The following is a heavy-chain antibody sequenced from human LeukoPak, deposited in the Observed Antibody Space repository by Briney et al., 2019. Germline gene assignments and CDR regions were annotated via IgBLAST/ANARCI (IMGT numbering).Heavy chain of an antibody. CDR3: AKGPVLLWFGDPNGGAFDI. Sequence: GRSLRLSCAASGFTFSSYGMHWVRQAPGKGLEWVAVISYDGSNKYYADSVKGRFTISRDNSKYTLYLQMNSLRAEDTAVYYCAKGPVLLWFGDPNGGAFDIWGQGTMVTVSS. CDR2: ISYDGSNK. CDR1: GFTFSSYG. V-gene: IGHV3-30*18. J-gene: IGHJ3*02. D-gene: IGHD3-10*01.